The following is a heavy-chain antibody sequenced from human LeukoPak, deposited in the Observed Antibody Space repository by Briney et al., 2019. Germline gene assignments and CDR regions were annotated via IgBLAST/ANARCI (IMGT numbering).Heavy chain of an antibody. CDR3: ARGSARLMVRGVVDY. D-gene: IGHD3-10*01. V-gene: IGHV3-20*04. J-gene: IGHJ4*02. Sequence: PGGSLRLSCAASGFSFDDYDMSWVRQTPGKGLEWVSRITWNGGSTAYADSVKGRFTISRDNAKNPLYLQMNSLRAEDTAVYYCARGSARLMVRGVVDYWGQGTLVTVSS. CDR1: GFSFDDYD. CDR2: ITWNGGST.